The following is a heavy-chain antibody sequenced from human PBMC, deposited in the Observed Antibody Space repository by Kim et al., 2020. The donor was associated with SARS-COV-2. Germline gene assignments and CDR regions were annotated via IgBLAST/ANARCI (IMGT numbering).Heavy chain of an antibody. CDR2: ISADGLGT. Sequence: GGSLRLSCAGSGFIFDDYVMHWVRQAPGKGLEWVSLISADGLGTYYADFVKGRFTISRDNSKNSLFLEMKSLKTEDSGLYFCAKMPGAPESGNGYADIHYCMDFWGNGTAVTVS. CDR1: GFIFDDYV. CDR3: AKMPGAPESGNGYADIHYCMDF. V-gene: IGHV3-43*02. J-gene: IGHJ6*03. D-gene: IGHD6-13*01.